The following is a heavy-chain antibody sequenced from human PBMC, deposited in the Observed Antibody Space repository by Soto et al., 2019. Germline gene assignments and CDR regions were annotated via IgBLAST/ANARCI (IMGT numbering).Heavy chain of an antibody. Sequence: EVQLVESGGGLVQPGGSLRLSCAASGFTFSDHYMDWVRQAPGKGLEWVGRTRNKANSYTTEYAASVKGRFTISRDDSKNSLYLQMNSLKTEDTAVYYCARVQYFGWSGYLGAFDIWGQGTMVTVSS. V-gene: IGHV3-72*01. CDR2: TRNKANSYTT. CDR1: GFTFSDHY. J-gene: IGHJ3*02. D-gene: IGHD3-3*01. CDR3: ARVQYFGWSGYLGAFDI.